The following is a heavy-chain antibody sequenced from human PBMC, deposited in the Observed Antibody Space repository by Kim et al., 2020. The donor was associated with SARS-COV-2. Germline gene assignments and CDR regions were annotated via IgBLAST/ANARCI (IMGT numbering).Heavy chain of an antibody. J-gene: IGHJ3*02. D-gene: IGHD3-22*01. V-gene: IGHV3-33*01. CDR1: GFTFSSYG. Sequence: GGSLRLSCAASGFTFSSYGMHWVRQAPGKGLEWVAVIWYDGSNKYYADSVKGRFTISRDNSKNTLYLQMNSLRAEDTAVYYCARGSGSGYYYDAFDIWGQGTMVTVSS. CDR2: IWYDGSNK. CDR3: ARGSGSGYYYDAFDI.